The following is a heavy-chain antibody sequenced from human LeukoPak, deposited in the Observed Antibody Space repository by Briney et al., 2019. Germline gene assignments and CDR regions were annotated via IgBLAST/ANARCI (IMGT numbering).Heavy chain of an antibody. CDR3: ARIGCTGTRCMTTGTTPSAFDI. Sequence: ASVKVSCKASGYTFTGYYMHWVRQAPGQGLEWMGWINPNSGGTNYAQKFQGRVTMTRDTSISTAYMELSRLRSDDTAVYYCARIGCTGTRCMTTGTTPSAFDIWGQGTMVTVSS. V-gene: IGHV1-2*02. CDR2: INPNSGGT. J-gene: IGHJ3*02. CDR1: GYTFTGYY. D-gene: IGHD4-17*01.